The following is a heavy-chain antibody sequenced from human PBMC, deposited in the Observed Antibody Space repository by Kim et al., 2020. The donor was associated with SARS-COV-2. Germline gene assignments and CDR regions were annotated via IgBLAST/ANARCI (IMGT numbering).Heavy chain of an antibody. CDR3: ARDYSGGGDCYALGY. Sequence: GGSLRLSCAASGFTFSSYGMHWVRQAPGKGLEWVAVIWYDGSNKYYADSVKGRFTISRDNSKNTLYLQMNSLRAEDTAVYYCARDYSGGGDCYALGYWGQGTLVTVSS. V-gene: IGHV3-33*01. J-gene: IGHJ4*02. CDR1: GFTFSSYG. D-gene: IGHD2-21*02. CDR2: IWYDGSNK.